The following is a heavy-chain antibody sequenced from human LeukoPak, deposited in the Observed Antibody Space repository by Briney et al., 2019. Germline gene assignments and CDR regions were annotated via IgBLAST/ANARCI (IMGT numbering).Heavy chain of an antibody. V-gene: IGHV3-7*05. CDR3: ARDWGYSSGSYPEF. D-gene: IGHD3-10*01. J-gene: IGHJ4*02. CDR1: GFTFSSYW. Sequence: GGSLRLSCAASGFTFSSYWMSWVRQAPGKGLEWVANINQDGSEKYYVDSVKGRFTISRDNAKNSLYLQMNSLRAEDTAVYYCARDWGYSSGSYPEFWGQGTLVTVSS. CDR2: INQDGSEK.